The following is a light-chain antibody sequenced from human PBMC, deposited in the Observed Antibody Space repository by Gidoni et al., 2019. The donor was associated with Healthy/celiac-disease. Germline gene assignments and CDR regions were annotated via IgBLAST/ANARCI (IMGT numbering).Light chain of an antibody. Sequence: EIVLTQSPATLSLSPGERATLSCRASQSVNVYLAWYQQKPGQAPRLLIYDASNRATGIPARFSGSGSETDFTLTISSLETEDFAVYYCQHRRNWPLTFGGGTKVEIK. CDR3: QHRRNWPLT. CDR1: QSVNVY. V-gene: IGKV3-11*01. CDR2: DAS. J-gene: IGKJ4*01.